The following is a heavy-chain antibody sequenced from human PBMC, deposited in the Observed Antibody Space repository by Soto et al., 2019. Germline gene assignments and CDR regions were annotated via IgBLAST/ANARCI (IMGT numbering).Heavy chain of an antibody. CDR2: IYYSGTT. J-gene: IGHJ6*03. Sequence: SETLSLTCTVSGGSISSFYWSWIRQPPGKGLEWIGYIYYSGTTNYNPSLKSRVTISVDTSQNQFSLKLSSVTAADTAVYYCASSSGSYSPYFYYYYMDVWGKGTTVTVSS. CDR3: ASSSGSYSPYFYYYYMDV. D-gene: IGHD3-10*01. V-gene: IGHV4-59*08. CDR1: GGSISSFY.